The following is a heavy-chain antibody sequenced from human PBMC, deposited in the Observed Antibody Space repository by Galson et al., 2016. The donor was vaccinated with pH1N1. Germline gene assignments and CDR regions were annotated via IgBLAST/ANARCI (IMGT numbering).Heavy chain of an antibody. V-gene: IGHV1-8*01. J-gene: IGHJ2*01. D-gene: IGHD2-21*02. Sequence: SVKVSCKASGYTFTNFDINWVRRATGQGLEWMGWMNPNRGNTGYAQKFQGRVTMTRNTSIRTAYMELSSLRSEDTAIYYCAIMYCGGDCPPGYFDLWGRGTLVTVSS. CDR3: AIMYCGGDCPPGYFDL. CDR1: GYTFTNFD. CDR2: MNPNRGNT.